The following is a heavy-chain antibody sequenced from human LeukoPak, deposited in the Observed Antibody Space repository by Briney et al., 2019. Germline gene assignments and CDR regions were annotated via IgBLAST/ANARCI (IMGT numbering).Heavy chain of an antibody. CDR1: GGSFSDYC. V-gene: IGHV4-34*01. CDR3: SRRGNSYRGPNWFDP. D-gene: IGHD3-16*02. CDR2: ITQSGST. Sequence: SDTLSLTCDVYGGSFSDYCWSWIRQPPGKGLEWIGEITQSGSTTYNPSLKSRLTISLDTSENQFSLKLSSVTAADTAVYYCSRRGNSYRGPNWFDPWGQGTLVTVSS. J-gene: IGHJ5*02.